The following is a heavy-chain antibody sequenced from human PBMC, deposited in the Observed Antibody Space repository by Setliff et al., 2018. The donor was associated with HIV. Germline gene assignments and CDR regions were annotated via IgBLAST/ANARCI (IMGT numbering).Heavy chain of an antibody. V-gene: IGHV4-34*12. CDR3: ARRSGWSLDY. Sequence: SETLSLTCAVYGGPFSGYYWSWIRQPPGKGLEWIGEIIHSGSTNYNPSLKSRVTISVDTSKNQFSLKLSSVTAADTAVYYCARRSGWSLDYWGQGTLVTVS. CDR2: IIHSGST. D-gene: IGHD6-19*01. CDR1: GGPFSGYY. J-gene: IGHJ4*02.